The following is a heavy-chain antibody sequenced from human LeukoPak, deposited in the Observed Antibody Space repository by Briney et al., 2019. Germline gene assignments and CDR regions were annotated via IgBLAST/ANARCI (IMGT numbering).Heavy chain of an antibody. CDR1: GYTFTNFY. D-gene: IGHD2-2*01. V-gene: IGHV1-46*01. CDR2: INPSGANT. CDR3: ARPLESRRLYCSSTSCYRFYYYYYGMDV. J-gene: IGHJ6*02. Sequence: GASVTVSCKTSGYTFTNFYMHWVRQAPGQGLEWMGIINPSGANTGYAQKFQGRVTMTRDTSTSTVYMELSSLRSEDTAVYYCARPLESRRLYCSSTSCYRFYYYYYGMDVWGQGTTVTVSS.